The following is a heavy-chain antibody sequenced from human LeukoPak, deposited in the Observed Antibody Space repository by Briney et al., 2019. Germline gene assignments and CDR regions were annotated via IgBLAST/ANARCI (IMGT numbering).Heavy chain of an antibody. CDR2: MNPNSGNT. Sequence: ASVKVSCKASGYTFTTYDINWVRQATGQGLEWMGWMNPNSGNTAYAKKFQGRVTMTRNSSISTAFMELSGLRSEDTAVYFCARRNTAMVAGLDCWGQGSLVTVSS. CDR1: GYTFTTYD. J-gene: IGHJ4*02. V-gene: IGHV1-8*01. CDR3: ARRNTAMVAGLDC. D-gene: IGHD5-18*01.